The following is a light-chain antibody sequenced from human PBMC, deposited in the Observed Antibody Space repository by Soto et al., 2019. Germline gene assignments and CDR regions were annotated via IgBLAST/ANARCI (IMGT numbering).Light chain of an antibody. J-gene: IGKJ1*01. CDR3: QQYDRSPRT. V-gene: IGKV3-20*01. CDR2: GVS. CDR1: QSVGSSY. Sequence: EIVLTQSPGTLSLSPGERATLSCRASQSVGSSYLAWYQQKPGQAPRLLIYGVSKRATGIPDRFSGSGSGTDFTLTISRLEPEDFAVYYCQQYDRSPRTFGQGTRVEVK.